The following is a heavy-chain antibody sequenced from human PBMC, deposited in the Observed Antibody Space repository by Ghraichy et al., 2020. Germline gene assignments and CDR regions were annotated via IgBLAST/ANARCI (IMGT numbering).Heavy chain of an antibody. CDR3: ARVPYYDYVWGSYRSSGMDV. D-gene: IGHD3-16*02. CDR2: ISSSSSYI. Sequence: GESLNISCAASGFTFSSYSMNWVRQAPGKGLEWVSSISSSSSYIYYADSVKGRFTISRDNAKNSLYLQMNSLRAEDTAVYYCARVPYYDYVWGSYRSSGMDVWGQGTTVTVSS. CDR1: GFTFSSYS. V-gene: IGHV3-21*01. J-gene: IGHJ6*02.